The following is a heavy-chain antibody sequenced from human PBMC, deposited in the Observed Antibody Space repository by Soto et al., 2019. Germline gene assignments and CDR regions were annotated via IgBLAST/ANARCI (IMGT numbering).Heavy chain of an antibody. J-gene: IGHJ5*02. CDR1: GGSVSGDY. CDR2: IYYSGST. D-gene: IGHD6-13*01. CDR3: ARAKGAAAAYNWFDP. Sequence: PSETLSLTCTVSGGSVSGDYRSWIRQPPGKGLEWIGYIYYSGSTNYNPSLKSRVTISVDTSKNQFSLKLSSVTAADTAVYYCARAKGAAAAYNWFDPWGQGTLVTVSS. V-gene: IGHV4-59*02.